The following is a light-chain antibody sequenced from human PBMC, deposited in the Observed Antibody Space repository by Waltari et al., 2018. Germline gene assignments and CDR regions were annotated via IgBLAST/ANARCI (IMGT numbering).Light chain of an antibody. CDR2: DAS. Sequence: CRASQSVSTYLAWYQHKPGQAPRLLIYDASNRATGIPARFSGSGSGTDFTLTISSLEPDDFAVYYCQQRTNGPPVTFGQGTRLDLK. CDR1: QSVSTY. V-gene: IGKV3-11*01. J-gene: IGKJ5*01. CDR3: QQRTNGPPVT.